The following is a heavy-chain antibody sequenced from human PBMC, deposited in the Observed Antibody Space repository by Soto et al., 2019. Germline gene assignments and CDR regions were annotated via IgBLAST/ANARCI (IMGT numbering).Heavy chain of an antibody. J-gene: IGHJ6*02. V-gene: IGHV1-8*01. CDR2: MNPNSGNT. Sequence: QVQLVQSGAEVKKPGASVKVSCKASGYTFTSYDINWLRQSTGQGLEWMGWMNPNSGNTGYAQKFQGRVTMTRNITIRTDYMELSSLRSEGTTLYYCASGGSSRGYYYYYGMDVCGQGTTVTVSS. D-gene: IGHD6-13*01. CDR3: ASGGSSRGYYYYYGMDV. CDR1: GYTFTSYD.